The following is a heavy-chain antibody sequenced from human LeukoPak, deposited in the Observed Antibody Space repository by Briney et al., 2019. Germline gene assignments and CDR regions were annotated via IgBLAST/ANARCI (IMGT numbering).Heavy chain of an antibody. V-gene: IGHV1-18*01. CDR3: ARDRYSYYSSTSCLNAFDI. D-gene: IGHD2-2*01. J-gene: IGHJ3*02. Sequence: ASVKVSCKASGYTLSNYGISWVRQAPGQGLEWMGWISVNNGNTNYAQKLQGRVTMTTDTSTSTAYMELRSLRSDDTAVYYCARDRYSYYSSTSCLNAFDIWGQGTMVTVSS. CDR1: GYTLSNYG. CDR2: ISVNNGNT.